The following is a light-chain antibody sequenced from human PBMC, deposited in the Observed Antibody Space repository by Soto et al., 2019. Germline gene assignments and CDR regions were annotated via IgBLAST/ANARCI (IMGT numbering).Light chain of an antibody. Sequence: QSVLTQPPSASGTPGQRVTISCSGSSSNIGRNTVNWYQQLPGTAPKVLIYDNNKRPSGIPDRFSGSKSGTSGTLDITGLQTGDEADYYCATWDGSLPGEVFGGGTKLTVL. V-gene: IGLV1-44*01. CDR2: DNN. J-gene: IGLJ2*01. CDR1: SSNIGRNT. CDR3: ATWDGSLPGEV.